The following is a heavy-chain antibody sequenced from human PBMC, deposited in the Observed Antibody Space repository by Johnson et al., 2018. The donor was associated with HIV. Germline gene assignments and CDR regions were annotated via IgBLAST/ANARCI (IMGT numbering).Heavy chain of an antibody. V-gene: IGHV3-9*01. J-gene: IGHJ3*02. CDR2: ISWNSGSI. CDR1: GFTFDDYA. D-gene: IGHD3-3*01. CDR3: ARDRLPYYDFWSGYYRGAFDI. Sequence: VQLVESGGGLVQPGRSLRLSCAASGFTFDDYAMHWVRQVPGKGLEWVSGISWNSGSIGYADSVKGRFTISRDNAKNSLYLQMNSLRAEDTAVYYCARDRLPYYDFWSGYYRGAFDIWGQGTMVTVSS.